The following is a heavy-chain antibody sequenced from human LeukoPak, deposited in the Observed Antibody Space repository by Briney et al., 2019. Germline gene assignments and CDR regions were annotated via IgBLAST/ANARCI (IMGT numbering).Heavy chain of an antibody. Sequence: SETLSLTCTVSGGSISSYYWSWIRQPPGKGLEWIGYIYYSGSTNYNPSLKSRVTISVDTSKNQFSLKLSSVTAADTAVHYCARDHGRYGDYRPGFDPWGQGTLVTVSS. J-gene: IGHJ5*02. V-gene: IGHV4-59*01. D-gene: IGHD4-17*01. CDR3: ARDHGRYGDYRPGFDP. CDR2: IYYSGST. CDR1: GGSISSYY.